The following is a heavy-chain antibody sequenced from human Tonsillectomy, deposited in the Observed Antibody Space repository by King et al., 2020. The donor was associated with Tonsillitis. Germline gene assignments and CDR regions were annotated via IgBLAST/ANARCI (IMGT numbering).Heavy chain of an antibody. V-gene: IGHV3-30-3*01. CDR2: ISYDGGTK. J-gene: IGHJ5*02. CDR1: GFIFSTYA. CDR3: ARDQGFLEWVSAFPPNNWFDP. D-gene: IGHD3-3*01. Sequence: QVQLVASGGGVVQPGRSLRLSCTASGFIFSTYAVHWVRQAPGKGLEWVAVISYDGGTKYYAGSVKGRFTISRDTSKNTLYLQMNSLRAEDTAVYYCARDQGFLEWVSAFPPNNWFDPWGQGTLVTVSS.